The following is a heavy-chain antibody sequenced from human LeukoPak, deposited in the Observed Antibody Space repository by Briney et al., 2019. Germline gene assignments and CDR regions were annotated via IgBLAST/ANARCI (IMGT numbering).Heavy chain of an antibody. V-gene: IGHV4-39*01. J-gene: IGHJ4*02. Sequence: PSETLSLTCTVSGGSISSSSYYWGWIRQPPGKVLEWIGTIYYSGSTYYNPSLKSRVTISVDTSKNQFSLKLSSVTAADTAVYYCARQGSGNYLSPVNYWGQGTLVTVSS. D-gene: IGHD1-26*01. CDR2: IYYSGST. CDR1: GGSISSSSYY. CDR3: ARQGSGNYLSPVNY.